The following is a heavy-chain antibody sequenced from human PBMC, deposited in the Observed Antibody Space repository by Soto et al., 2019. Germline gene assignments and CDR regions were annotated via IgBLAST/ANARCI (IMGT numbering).Heavy chain of an antibody. J-gene: IGHJ4*02. CDR1: GFTFSSYG. V-gene: IGHV3-30*18. CDR2: IPYDGSNK. D-gene: IGHD1-26*01. CDR3: AKGWELLSGYYFDY. Sequence: QVQLVESGGGVVQPWRSLRLSCAASGFTFSSYGMHWVRQAPGKGLEWVAVIPYDGSNKYYADSVKGRFTISRDNSKNTLYLQMNSLRAEDTAVYYCAKGWELLSGYYFDYWGQGTLVTVSS.